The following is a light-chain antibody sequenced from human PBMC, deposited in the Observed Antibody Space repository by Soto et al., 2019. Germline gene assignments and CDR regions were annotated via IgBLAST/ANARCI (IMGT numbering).Light chain of an antibody. V-gene: IGKV1-39*01. CDR2: AAS. J-gene: IGKJ4*01. Sequence: DIQMTQSPSSLSASVGDRVTITCRASQSIANNLNWYQQKPGKAPKLLIFAASNLQSGVPSKFSGSGSGTEFSLTISSLQSEDFAVYYCQRYDNWPLTFGGGTKVDIK. CDR3: QRYDNWPLT. CDR1: QSIANN.